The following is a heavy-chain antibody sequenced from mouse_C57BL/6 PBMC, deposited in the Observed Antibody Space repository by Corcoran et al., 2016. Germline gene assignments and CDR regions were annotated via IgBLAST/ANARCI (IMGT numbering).Heavy chain of an antibody. CDR1: GYSITSGYY. D-gene: IGHD1-1*01. CDR3: ARSPSSNYAMDY. Sequence: DVQLQESGPGLVKPSQSLSLTCSVTGYSITSGYYWNWIRQFPGNKLEWMGYISYDGSNNYNPSLKNRISITRDTSKNQFFLKLNSVTTEDTATYYCARSPSSNYAMDYWGQGTSVTVSS. V-gene: IGHV3-6*01. J-gene: IGHJ4*01. CDR2: ISYDGSN.